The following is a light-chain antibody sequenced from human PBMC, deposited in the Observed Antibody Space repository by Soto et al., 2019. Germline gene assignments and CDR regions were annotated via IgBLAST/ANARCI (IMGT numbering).Light chain of an antibody. CDR2: GAS. Sequence: EIVMAQSPGTLSVSPGERATLSCRASQSVGSNLAWYQQKPGQAPRLLISGASTRATGIPARFSGSGSGTEFTLTINSLQSEDSAVYYCQQYNDWWTFGQGTKVEIK. V-gene: IGKV3-15*01. CDR3: QQYNDWWT. CDR1: QSVGSN. J-gene: IGKJ1*01.